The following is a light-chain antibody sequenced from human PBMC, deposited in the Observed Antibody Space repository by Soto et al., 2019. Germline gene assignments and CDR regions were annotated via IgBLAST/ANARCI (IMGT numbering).Light chain of an antibody. CDR2: DAS. CDR1: QSISSW. Sequence: GDRVTITCRASQSISSWLAWYQQKPGKAPKFLIYDASNLESGVPSRFSGSGSGSEFTLTISSLQPGDFATYYCQQYSSYWTFGQGAKVE. CDR3: QQYSSYWT. V-gene: IGKV1-5*01. J-gene: IGKJ1*01.